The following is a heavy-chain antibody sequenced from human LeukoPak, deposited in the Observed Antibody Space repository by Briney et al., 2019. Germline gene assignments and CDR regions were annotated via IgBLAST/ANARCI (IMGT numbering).Heavy chain of an antibody. D-gene: IGHD3-22*01. Sequence: SVKVSCKASGGTFSSYAISWVRQAPGQGLEWMGRIIPIFVTANYAQKFQGRVTITTDESTSTACMELSSLRSEDTAVYYCASGSRNYYDSSGTYYFDYWGQGTLVTVSS. CDR3: ASGSRNYYDSSGTYYFDY. J-gene: IGHJ4*02. V-gene: IGHV1-69*05. CDR1: GGTFSSYA. CDR2: IIPIFVTA.